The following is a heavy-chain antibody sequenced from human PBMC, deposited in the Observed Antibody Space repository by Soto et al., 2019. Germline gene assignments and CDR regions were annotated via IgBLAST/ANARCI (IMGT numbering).Heavy chain of an antibody. CDR1: GASISSSY. V-gene: IGHV4-59*08. J-gene: IGHJ6*02. CDR2: IYNSGST. CDR3: ARRYSYGMDV. Sequence: SETLSLTCTVSGASISSSYWSWIRQPPGKGLEWIGYIYNSGSTNYNPSLKSRVTISVDTSKNQFSLKLSSVTAADTAVYYCARRYSYGMDVWGQGTTVTVSS. D-gene: IGHD1-1*01.